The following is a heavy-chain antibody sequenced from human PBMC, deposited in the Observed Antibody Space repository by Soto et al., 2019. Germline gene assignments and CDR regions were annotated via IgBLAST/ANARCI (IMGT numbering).Heavy chain of an antibody. CDR1: GGSISSSSYY. V-gene: IGHV4-39*01. CDR2: IYYSGST. CDR3: ASPKIAFYIWFDP. D-gene: IGHD3-3*02. J-gene: IGHJ5*02. Sequence: QLQLKESGPGLVKPSETLSLTCTVSGGSISSSSYYWGWIRQPPGKGLEWIGSIYYSGSTYYNPSLKRRVTISVDTSKNQSSLKLSSLPAADTAVYYCASPKIAFYIWFDPGGQGTLVTVSS.